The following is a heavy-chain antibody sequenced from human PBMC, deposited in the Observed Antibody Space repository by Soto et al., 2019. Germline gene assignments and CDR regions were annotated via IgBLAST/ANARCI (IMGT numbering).Heavy chain of an antibody. V-gene: IGHV3-30*18. D-gene: IGHD3-3*01. J-gene: IGHJ4*02. Sequence: GGSLRLSCAASGFTFSSSGMHWVRQAPGKGLEWVAVISYDGSNKYYADSVKGRFTISRDNSKNTLYLQMNSLRAEDTAVYYCAKESSYDFWSGYPFDYWGQGTLVTVSS. CDR2: ISYDGSNK. CDR3: AKESSYDFWSGYPFDY. CDR1: GFTFSSSG.